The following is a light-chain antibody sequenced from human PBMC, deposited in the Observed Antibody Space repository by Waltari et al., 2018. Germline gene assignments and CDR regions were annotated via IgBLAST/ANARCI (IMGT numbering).Light chain of an antibody. CDR1: RSDVGGYKY. V-gene: IGLV2-8*01. Sequence: QSALTQPPSASGSPGQSVTISCTGTRSDVGGYKYVSWYQQHPGKAPKLMIYEVNKRPSGVPDRFSGSKSGNTASLTVSGLQTEDEADYFCTSYAGSNIGVFGGGTKVTVL. J-gene: IGLJ2*01. CDR2: EVN. CDR3: TSYAGSNIGV.